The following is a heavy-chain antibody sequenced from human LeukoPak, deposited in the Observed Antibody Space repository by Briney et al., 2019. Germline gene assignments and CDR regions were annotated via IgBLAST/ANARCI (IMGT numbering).Heavy chain of an antibody. V-gene: IGHV4-38-2*02. CDR3: ARTLHHNSPLLTFEI. J-gene: IGHJ3*02. CDR2: IYHSGST. D-gene: IGHD2/OR15-2a*01. Sequence: SETLSLTCTVSNYSINSGYFWGWVRQPPGKGLEWIGSIYHSGSTYYNPSLKSRVTISVDTSKNQFSLKLNSVTAADTAEYYCARTLHHNSPLLTFEIWGQGTMVTVSS. CDR1: NYSINSGYF.